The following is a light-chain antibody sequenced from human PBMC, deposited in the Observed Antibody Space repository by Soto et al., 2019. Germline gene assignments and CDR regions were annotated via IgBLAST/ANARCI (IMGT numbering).Light chain of an antibody. CDR1: SSDVGSYNL. CDR2: EGS. J-gene: IGLJ2*01. CDR3: CSDASSTTLV. V-gene: IGLV2-23*03. Sequence: QSALTQPASVSGSPGQSITISCTGTSSDVGSYNLVSWYQQHPGKAPKLMIYEGSRRPSGVSYRFSGSKSGKTASLTISGLQAEDEADYYCCSDASSTTLVFGGGTKVTVL.